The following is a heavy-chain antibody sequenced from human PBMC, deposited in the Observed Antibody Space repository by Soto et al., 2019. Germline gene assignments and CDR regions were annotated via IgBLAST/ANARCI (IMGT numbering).Heavy chain of an antibody. D-gene: IGHD3-10*01. CDR1: GFTFTGYA. Sequence: EVQLLESGGGLVQPGGSLRLSCAASGFTFTGYAMSWVRQAPGKGLEWVSGISGSGGSTYHADSVKGRFTISRENSKNTLYLQVNSLRAEDTAVYYCAKGGATMVRGASLDYWGQGTLVTVSS. J-gene: IGHJ4*02. CDR3: AKGGATMVRGASLDY. CDR2: ISGSGGST. V-gene: IGHV3-23*01.